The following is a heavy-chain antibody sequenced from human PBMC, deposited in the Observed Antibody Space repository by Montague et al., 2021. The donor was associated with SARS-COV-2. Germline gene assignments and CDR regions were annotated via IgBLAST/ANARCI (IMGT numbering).Heavy chain of an antibody. V-gene: IGHV4-34*01. CDR3: ARDVAGYYGSGSYGGMDV. CDR2: ISHSGST. Sequence: SETLSLTCAVYGGSFSGYYWSWIRQPPGKGLEWIGGISHSGSTNYNPSLKSRVTISVDTSKNQFSLRLSSVTAADTAVYYCARDVAGYYGSGSYGGMDVWGQGTTVTVSS. CDR1: GGSFSGYY. J-gene: IGHJ6*02. D-gene: IGHD3-10*01.